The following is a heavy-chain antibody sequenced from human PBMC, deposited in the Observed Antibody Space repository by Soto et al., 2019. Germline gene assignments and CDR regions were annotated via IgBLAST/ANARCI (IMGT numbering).Heavy chain of an antibody. Sequence: GGSLRLSCAASGFTFSDYYMSWIRQAPGKGLAWVSYISSSSSYANYADSVKGRFTISRDNAKNSLYLRMNSLRAEDTAVYYCARGRDAFDIWGQGTMVTVSS. CDR1: GFTFSDYY. CDR2: ISSSSSYA. CDR3: ARGRDAFDI. J-gene: IGHJ3*02. V-gene: IGHV3-11*06.